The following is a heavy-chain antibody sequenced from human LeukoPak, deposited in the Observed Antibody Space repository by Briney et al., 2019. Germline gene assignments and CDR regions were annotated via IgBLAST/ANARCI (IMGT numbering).Heavy chain of an antibody. Sequence: ASVKVSCKASGYTFTSYDINWVRQATGQGLEWMGWMNPNSGNTGYAQKFQGRVTMTRNTPISTAYMELSSLRSEDTAVYYCARITPYCGGDCYTDAFDIWGQGTMVTVSS. V-gene: IGHV1-8*01. D-gene: IGHD2-21*02. CDR3: ARITPYCGGDCYTDAFDI. J-gene: IGHJ3*02. CDR1: GYTFTSYD. CDR2: MNPNSGNT.